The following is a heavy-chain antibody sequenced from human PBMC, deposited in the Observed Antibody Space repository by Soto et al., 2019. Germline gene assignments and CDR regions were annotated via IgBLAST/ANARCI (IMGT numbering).Heavy chain of an antibody. CDR3: ARGVTTIDYYYYYMDV. J-gene: IGHJ6*03. CDR1: GYTFTSYD. Sequence: GASVKVSCKASGYTFTSYDINWVRQATGQGLEWMGWMNPNSGNTGYAQKFQGRVTMTRNTSISTAYMELSSLRSEDTAVYYCARGVTTIDYYYYYMDVWGKGTTVTVSS. D-gene: IGHD5-12*01. CDR2: MNPNSGNT. V-gene: IGHV1-8*01.